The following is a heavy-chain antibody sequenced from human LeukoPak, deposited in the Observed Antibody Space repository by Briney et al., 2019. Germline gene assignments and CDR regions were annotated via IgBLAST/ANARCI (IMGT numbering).Heavy chain of an antibody. CDR1: GFTFSSYG. Sequence: GGSLRLSCAASGFTFSSYGMSWVRQAPGKGLEWVSGISGSGGSTDYADSVKGRFTISRDNSKNTLYLQTNSLRSEDTAVYYCSRGQFRLGQYDSSAFDYWGQGTLVTVSS. J-gene: IGHJ4*02. CDR2: ISGSGGST. D-gene: IGHD3-22*01. V-gene: IGHV3-23*01. CDR3: SRGQFRLGQYDSSAFDY.